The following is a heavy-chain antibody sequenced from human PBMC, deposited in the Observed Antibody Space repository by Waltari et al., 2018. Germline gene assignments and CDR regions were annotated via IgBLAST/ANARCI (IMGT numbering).Heavy chain of an antibody. J-gene: IGHJ4*02. CDR2: SFATVGP. D-gene: IGHD5-12*01. V-gene: IGHV3-53*01. CDR3: ARAGLGSPLEWQRLFDS. Sequence: EVQLVESGGALIQPGGSLRLSCAASGFTVSYNYMSWVRQAPGKGVRWVSVSFATVGPYYAASVKCRFTISRDTSKNTLYLQMDSLRVEDTAVYYCARAGLGSPLEWQRLFDSWGQGTLVTVSS. CDR1: GFTVSYNY.